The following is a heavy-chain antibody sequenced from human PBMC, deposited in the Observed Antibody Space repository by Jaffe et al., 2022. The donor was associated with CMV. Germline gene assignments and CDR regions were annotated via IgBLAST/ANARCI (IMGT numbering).Heavy chain of an antibody. CDR2: IFSNDET. CDR3: VRIARLVGATYYFDY. D-gene: IGHD1-26*01. J-gene: IGHJ4*02. CDR1: GFSLSNAGVG. V-gene: IGHV2-26*01. Sequence: QVTLKESGPVLVKPTETLTLTCTVSGFSLSNAGVGVSWVRQPPGRALEWLAHIFSNDETSYSTSLESRLTISKDTSKSQVVLTMTNMDPVDTATYYCVRIARLVGATYYFDYWGQGTLVTVSS.